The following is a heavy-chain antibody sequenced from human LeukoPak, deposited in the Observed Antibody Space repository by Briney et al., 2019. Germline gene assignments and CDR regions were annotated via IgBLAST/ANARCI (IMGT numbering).Heavy chain of an antibody. CDR2: IYYSGST. CDR1: GGSISSYY. V-gene: IGHV4-59*01. J-gene: IGHJ4*02. D-gene: IGHD3-16*01. Sequence: SETLSLTCTVSGGSISSYYWSWIRQPPGKGLEWIGYIYYSGSTNYNPSLKSRVTISVDTSKNQFSLKLSSVTAADTAVYYCARDGGGLFDYWGQGTLVTVSS. CDR3: ARDGGGLFDY.